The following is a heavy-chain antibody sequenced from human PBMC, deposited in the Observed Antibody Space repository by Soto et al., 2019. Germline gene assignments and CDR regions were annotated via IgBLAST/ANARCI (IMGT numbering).Heavy chain of an antibody. CDR2: ISGSGGST. CDR3: AKPRGYFRSRTSYNWFDP. CDR1: GFTFGSYA. D-gene: IGHD2-2*01. V-gene: IGHV3-23*01. J-gene: IGHJ5*02. Sequence: GGALRLSCTASGFTFGSYAMSWVRQAPGKGLEWVSAISGSGGSTYYAASVKGRFTISRDNSKNTLYLQMNSLRAEDTAVYYCAKPRGYFRSRTSYNWFDPWGQGT.